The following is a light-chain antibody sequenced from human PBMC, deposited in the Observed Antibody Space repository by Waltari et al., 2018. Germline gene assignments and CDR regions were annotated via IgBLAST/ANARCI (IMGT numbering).Light chain of an antibody. CDR1: SSNIGAGFA. CDR3: QSYDSSLSGFVV. CDR2: GNN. Sequence: QSVLTPPPSVSGAPGQRVTISCTGNSSNIGAGFAVHCYQQIPGAVPKLLIFGNNNRPSGVPDRFSGSKSGTSASLAITGLQAEDEAHYYCQSYDSSLSGFVVYGGGTKMIVL. J-gene: IGLJ2*01. V-gene: IGLV1-40*01.